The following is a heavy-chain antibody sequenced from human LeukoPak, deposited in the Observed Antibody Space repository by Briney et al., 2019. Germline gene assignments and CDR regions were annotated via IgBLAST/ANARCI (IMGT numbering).Heavy chain of an antibody. J-gene: IGHJ4*02. Sequence: GGSLRLSCAASGFTFGSYWMTWVRQAPGKGLEWVANIKQDGSEKYYVDSVKGRFTISRDNAKNSLYLQMNSLRAEDTAVYYCAKEGEGHITMKALLTRDLDYWGQGTLVTVSS. D-gene: IGHD3-22*01. CDR3: AKEGEGHITMKALLTRDLDY. CDR1: GFTFGSYW. V-gene: IGHV3-7*01. CDR2: IKQDGSEK.